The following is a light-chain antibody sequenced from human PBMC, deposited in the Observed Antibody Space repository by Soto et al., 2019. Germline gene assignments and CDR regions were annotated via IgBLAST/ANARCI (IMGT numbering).Light chain of an antibody. CDR2: AAS. Sequence: EIVLTQSPATLSLSLGERATLSCRASQSVSSYLAWYQQKPGQAPRLLIYAASNRATGIPARFSGSGSGTDFTLTISSLEPEDFAVYYCQQRSSWPFTFGPGTKVDIK. V-gene: IGKV3-11*01. CDR3: QQRSSWPFT. CDR1: QSVSSY. J-gene: IGKJ3*01.